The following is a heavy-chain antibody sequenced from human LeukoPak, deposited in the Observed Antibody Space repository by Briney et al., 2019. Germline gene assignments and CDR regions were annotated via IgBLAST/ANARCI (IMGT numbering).Heavy chain of an antibody. V-gene: IGHV1-69*04. J-gene: IGHJ6*02. CDR3: ARVATQHYYYYYGMDV. CDR2: IIPILGIA. CDR1: GGTFSSYA. Sequence: SVKVSCKASGGTFSSYAISWVRQAPGQGLEWMGRIIPILGIANYAQKFQGRVTITADKSTSTAYMELSSLRSEDTAVYYCARVATQHYYYYYGMDVWGQGTTVTVSS. D-gene: IGHD5-12*01.